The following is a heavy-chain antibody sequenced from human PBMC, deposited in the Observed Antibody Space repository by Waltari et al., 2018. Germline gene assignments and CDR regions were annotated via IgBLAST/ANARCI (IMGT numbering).Heavy chain of an antibody. CDR3: ARDLDGDPEYYFDS. J-gene: IGHJ4*02. CDR1: GFTFDDYA. Sequence: EVQLVESGGGLVQCGRSLRLFCAASGFTFDDYAMHWVRQTPGKGLEGVAGISWNSGSIGYADSVKGRFTISRDNAKKSLYLQTNSLRVEDTGLYYCARDLDGDPEYYFDSWGQGTLVTVSS. D-gene: IGHD3-10*01. CDR2: ISWNSGSI. V-gene: IGHV3-9*01.